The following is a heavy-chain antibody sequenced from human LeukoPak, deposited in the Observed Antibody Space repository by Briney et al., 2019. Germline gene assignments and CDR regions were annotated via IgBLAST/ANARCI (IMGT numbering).Heavy chain of an antibody. CDR3: ARHQYYYDSSGNYGWFDS. Sequence: GGSLQISCKGSGFNFTAYWIAWVRQMPGKGLEWMGISHPINSDTKYSPSFQGQVTISADKSSSTAYLQWNSLKASDTAMYYCARHQYYYDSSGNYGWFDSWGQGTLVTVSS. J-gene: IGHJ5*01. D-gene: IGHD3-22*01. CDR2: SHPINSDT. CDR1: GFNFTAYW. V-gene: IGHV5-51*01.